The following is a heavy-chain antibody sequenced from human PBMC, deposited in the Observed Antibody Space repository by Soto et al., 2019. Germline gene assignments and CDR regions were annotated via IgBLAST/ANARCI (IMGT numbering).Heavy chain of an antibody. D-gene: IGHD1-1*01. V-gene: IGHV3-23*01. J-gene: IGHJ4*02. CDR1: GFTFSTYA. Sequence: EVQLLESGGKLVQPGGSLTLSCAASGFTFSTYAMAWVRQAPGKGLEWVSGVSASGLNTDYADPVKGRFYISRDNSTNPVSLLMNSLRAEDTALYSCANDRPRRTSGYFFEYWGQGTPVTVSS. CDR3: ANDRPRRTSGYFFEY. CDR2: VSASGLNT.